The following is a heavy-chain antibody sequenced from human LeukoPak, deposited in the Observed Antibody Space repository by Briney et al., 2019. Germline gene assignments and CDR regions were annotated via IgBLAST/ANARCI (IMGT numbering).Heavy chain of an antibody. J-gene: IGHJ4*02. V-gene: IGHV4-59*01. Sequence: SETLSLTCTVSGGSISSYYWSWIRQPPGKGLEWIGYIYYSGSTNYNPSLKSRVTISVDTSKNQFSLKLSSVTAADTAVYYCARQVWDSGYDLDYWGQGTLVTVSS. CDR1: GGSISSYY. CDR3: ARQVWDSGYDLDY. D-gene: IGHD5-12*01. CDR2: IYYSGST.